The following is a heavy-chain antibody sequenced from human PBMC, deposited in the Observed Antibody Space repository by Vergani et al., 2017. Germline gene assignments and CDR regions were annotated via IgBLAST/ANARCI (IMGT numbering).Heavy chain of an antibody. CDR2: ISWNCGSI. CDR1: GFTFDDSA. J-gene: IGHJ4*02. CDR3: AKDIQELWFGEVKNSRFDY. Sequence: EVQLVESGGGLVQPGRSLRLSCAASGFTFDDSAMHWVRQAPGQGLEWVSGISWNCGSIGYADSVKGRFTISRDNAKNSLYLQMYSLRAEDTALYYCAKDIQELWFGEVKNSRFDYWGQGTLVTVSS. V-gene: IGHV3-9*01. D-gene: IGHD3-10*01.